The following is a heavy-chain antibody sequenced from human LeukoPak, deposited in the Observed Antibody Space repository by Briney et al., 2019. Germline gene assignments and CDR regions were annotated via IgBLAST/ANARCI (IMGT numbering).Heavy chain of an antibody. CDR1: GGSFSGYC. J-gene: IGHJ4*02. CDR2: INHSGST. V-gene: IGHV4-34*01. Sequence: PSETLSLTCAVYGGSFSGYCWSWIRQPPGKGLEWIGEINHSGSTNYNPSLKSRVTISVDTSKNQFSLKLSSVTAADTAVYYCARNLRYFDWDFDYWGQGTLVTVSS. CDR3: ARNLRYFDWDFDY. D-gene: IGHD3-9*01.